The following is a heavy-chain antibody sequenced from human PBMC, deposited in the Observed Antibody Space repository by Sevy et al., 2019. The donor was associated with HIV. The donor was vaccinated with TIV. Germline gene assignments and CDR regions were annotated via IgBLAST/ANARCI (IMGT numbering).Heavy chain of an antibody. D-gene: IGHD3-22*01. CDR1: GGSISGYY. Sequence: SETLSLTCTVSGGSISGYYWTWIRQPPGRGLEWIGYIYYSGSTNYNPSLKSRVTISVDTSENQISLKLSSVTAADTAVYYCARGSITTKYFQHWGQGTLVTVSS. CDR3: ARGSITTKYFQH. CDR2: IYYSGST. V-gene: IGHV4-59*13. J-gene: IGHJ1*01.